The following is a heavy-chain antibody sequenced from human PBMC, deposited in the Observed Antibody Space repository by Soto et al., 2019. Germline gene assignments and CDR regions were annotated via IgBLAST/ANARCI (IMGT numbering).Heavy chain of an antibody. D-gene: IGHD3-22*01. Sequence: PGGSLRLSCAASGFTFSSYAMSWVRQAPGKGLEWVSAISGSGGSTYYADSVKGRFTISRDNSKNTLYLQMNSLRAEDTAVYYCATDRRAYYYDSSGPTGPYYFDYWGQGTLVTVSS. CDR1: GFTFSSYA. J-gene: IGHJ4*02. CDR3: ATDRRAYYYDSSGPTGPYYFDY. CDR2: ISGSGGST. V-gene: IGHV3-23*01.